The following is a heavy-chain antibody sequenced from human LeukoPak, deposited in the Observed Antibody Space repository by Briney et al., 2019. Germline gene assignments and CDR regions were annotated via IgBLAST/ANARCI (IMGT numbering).Heavy chain of an antibody. D-gene: IGHD3-22*01. CDR2: IYPGDSDT. CDR3: ARSNYYDSSGYYYAGY. J-gene: IGHJ4*02. Sequence: GESLKISCKGSGYSFTSYWIGWVRQMPGKGLEWMGIIYPGDSDTRYSPSFQGQVTISADKSISTAYLQLSSLKASDTAFYYCARSNYYDSSGYYYAGYWGQGTLVTVSS. CDR1: GYSFTSYW. V-gene: IGHV5-51*01.